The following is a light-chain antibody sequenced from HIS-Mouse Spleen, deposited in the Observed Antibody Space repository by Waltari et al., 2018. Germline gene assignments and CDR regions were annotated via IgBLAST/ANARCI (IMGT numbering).Light chain of an antibody. Sequence: QSALTQPPSVSGSPGQSVTTSCTGTSRHVGSYNRVSWYQQPPGTAPKLMIYEVSNRPSGVPDRFSGSKSGNTASLTISGLQAEDEADYYCSSYTSSSTVFGTGTKVTVL. J-gene: IGLJ1*01. CDR1: SRHVGSYNR. CDR2: EVS. V-gene: IGLV2-18*02. CDR3: SSYTSSSTV.